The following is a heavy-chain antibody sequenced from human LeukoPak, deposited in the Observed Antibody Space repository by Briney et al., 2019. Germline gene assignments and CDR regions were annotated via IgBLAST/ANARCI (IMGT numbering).Heavy chain of an antibody. CDR1: GGSVISSDHY. CDR3: ERLTASVGAYYFDY. Sequence: SETLSLTCAVSGGSVISSDHYWGWIRQPPGKGLEWIGYIYYSGSTNYNPSLKSRVTISVDTSKNQFSLKLSSVTAADTAVYYCERLTASVGAYYFDYWGQGTLVTVSS. CDR2: IYYSGST. D-gene: IGHD2-21*02. V-gene: IGHV4-61*08. J-gene: IGHJ4*02.